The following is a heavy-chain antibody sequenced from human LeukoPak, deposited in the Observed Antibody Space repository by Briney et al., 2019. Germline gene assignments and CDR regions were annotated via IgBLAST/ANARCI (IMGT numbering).Heavy chain of an antibody. J-gene: IGHJ4*02. CDR2: IYTSGST. CDR1: GGSISSYY. Sequence: SETLSLTCTVSGGSISSYYWSWIRQPAGKGLEWIGRIYTSGSTNYNPSLKSRVTMSVDTSKNQFSLKLSSVIAADTAVYYCARLLGVYSSSWYFDYWGQGTLVTVSS. V-gene: IGHV4-4*07. CDR3: ARLLGVYSSSWYFDY. D-gene: IGHD6-13*01.